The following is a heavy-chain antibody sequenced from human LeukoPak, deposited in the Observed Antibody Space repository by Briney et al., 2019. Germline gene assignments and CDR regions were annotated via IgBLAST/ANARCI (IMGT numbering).Heavy chain of an antibody. Sequence: GGSLRLSCAASGFTFSDYTMRWVRQALGKRLEFVSAITSSGGNIHYANSVKGRFTISRDNSKNSLYLQMGGLRTEDMAVYHCARVKAGATISDFYYYMDVWGKGTTVTVSS. CDR1: GFTFSDYT. J-gene: IGHJ6*03. D-gene: IGHD1-26*01. CDR2: ITSSGGNI. CDR3: ARVKAGATISDFYYYMDV. V-gene: IGHV3-64*01.